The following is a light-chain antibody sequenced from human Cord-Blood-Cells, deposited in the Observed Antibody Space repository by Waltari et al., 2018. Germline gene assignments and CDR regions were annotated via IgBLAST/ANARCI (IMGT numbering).Light chain of an antibody. CDR3: CSYAGSSTYV. J-gene: IGLJ1*01. CDR1: SRDVGSYNL. V-gene: IGLV2-23*01. Sequence: QSALTQPASVSGSPGQSITISCTGTSRDVGSYNLVAWYQQNPGKAPKLMIYEGSRRPSGVPNRFSGSKSGNTASLTISGLQAEDEADYYCCSYAGSSTYVFGTGTKVTVL. CDR2: EGS.